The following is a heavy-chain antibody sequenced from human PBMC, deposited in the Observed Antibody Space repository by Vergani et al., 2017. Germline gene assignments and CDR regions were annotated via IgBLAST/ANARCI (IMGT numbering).Heavy chain of an antibody. CDR3: AGDVGDIVVVPAAISWSYYYYYMDV. CDR2: ISSSGSTI. Sequence: EVQLVESGGGLVQPGGSLRLSCAASGFTFSSYEMNWVRQAPGKGLEWVSYISSSGSTIYYADPVKGRFTSSRDNAKNSLYLQMNSLRAEDTAVYYCAGDVGDIVVVPAAISWSYYYYYMDVWGKGTTVTVSS. V-gene: IGHV3-48*03. CDR1: GFTFSSYE. J-gene: IGHJ6*03. D-gene: IGHD2-2*01.